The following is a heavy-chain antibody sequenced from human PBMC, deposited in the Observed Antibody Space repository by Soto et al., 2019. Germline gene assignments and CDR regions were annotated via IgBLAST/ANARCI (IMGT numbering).Heavy chain of an antibody. V-gene: IGHV4-39*01. D-gene: IGHD6-19*01. Sequence: SETLSLTCTVSGGSISGSSYYWAWIRQPPGRGLEWIGNIFYSGSTYYNPSLKSRVTVSVDTSKNQFSLNLSSVTAADTAVYYCARRPRVAMAGSFSYYYGMDVWGQGTTVTVSS. CDR3: ARRPRVAMAGSFSYYYGMDV. CDR1: GGSISGSSYY. CDR2: IFYSGST. J-gene: IGHJ6*02.